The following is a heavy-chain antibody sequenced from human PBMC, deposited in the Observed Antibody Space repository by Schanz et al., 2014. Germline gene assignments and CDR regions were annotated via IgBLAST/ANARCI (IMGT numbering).Heavy chain of an antibody. CDR2: ISGSGAST. J-gene: IGHJ5*02. CDR1: GFSFSSYA. V-gene: IGHV3-23*01. Sequence: EVPLLESGGGLVEPGGSLRLSCAASGFSFSSYAINWVRQAPGKGLEWVSGISGSGASTYYADSVKGWFTISRDNSKNTLYLQMNSLRAEDTAVYYCAKAADWPVTRFDPWGQGTLVTVSS. D-gene: IGHD3-9*01. CDR3: AKAADWPVTRFDP.